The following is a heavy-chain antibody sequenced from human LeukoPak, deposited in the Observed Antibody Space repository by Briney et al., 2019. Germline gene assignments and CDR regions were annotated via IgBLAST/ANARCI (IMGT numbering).Heavy chain of an antibody. CDR1: GGSVNNVNNY. D-gene: IGHD2-21*01. CDR3: ARHSVSIPHYFDY. V-gene: IGHV4-61*02. CDR2: VYNSGST. J-gene: IGHJ4*02. Sequence: PSETLSLTCTVSGGSVNNVNNYWSWVRQPAGMGLEWIGRVYNSGSTDYNPSLKSRVTISVDSSKNEFSLRLNSVTATDTAVYYCARHSVSIPHYFDYWGQGILVTVSS.